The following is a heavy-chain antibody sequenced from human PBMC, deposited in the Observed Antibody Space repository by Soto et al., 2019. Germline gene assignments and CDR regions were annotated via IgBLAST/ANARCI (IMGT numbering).Heavy chain of an antibody. Sequence: GGSLRLSCAASGFTFGSYAMHWVRQAPGKGLEWVAVISYDGSNKYYADSVKGRFTISRDNSKNTLYLQMNSLRAEDTALYYCAREILDSAWGVRAMDVWGQGTTVTVSS. CDR1: GFTFGSYA. J-gene: IGHJ6*02. CDR2: ISYDGSNK. V-gene: IGHV3-30-3*01. CDR3: AREILDSAWGVRAMDV. D-gene: IGHD3-10*01.